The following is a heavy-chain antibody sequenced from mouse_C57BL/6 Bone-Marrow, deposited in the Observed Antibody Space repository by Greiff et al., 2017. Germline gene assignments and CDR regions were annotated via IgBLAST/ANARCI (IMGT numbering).Heavy chain of an antibody. D-gene: IGHD2-2*01. CDR2: IWTGGGT. J-gene: IGHJ4*01. CDR3: ARMRLWLRRAYYYAMDY. Sequence: VMLVESGPGLVAPSQSLSITCTVSGFSLTSYAISWVRQPPGKGLEWLGVIWTGGGTNYNSALKSRLSISKDNSKSQVFLKMNSLQTDDTARYYCARMRLWLRRAYYYAMDYWGQGTSVTVSS. V-gene: IGHV2-9-1*01. CDR1: GFSLTSYA.